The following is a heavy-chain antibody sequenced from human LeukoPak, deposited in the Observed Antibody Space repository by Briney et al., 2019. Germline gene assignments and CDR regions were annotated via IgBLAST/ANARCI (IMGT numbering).Heavy chain of an antibody. CDR2: ISGSGGNT. Sequence: GGSLRLSCAASGFTFSSYAMSWVRQAPGKGLEWVSAISGSGGNTYYADSVKGQFTISRDNSKNTLYLQMNSLRAEDTAVYYCARVYDILTGPDYYYYYYGMDVWGQGTTVTVSS. CDR3: ARVYDILTGPDYYYYYYGMDV. D-gene: IGHD3-9*01. V-gene: IGHV3-23*01. J-gene: IGHJ6*02. CDR1: GFTFSSYA.